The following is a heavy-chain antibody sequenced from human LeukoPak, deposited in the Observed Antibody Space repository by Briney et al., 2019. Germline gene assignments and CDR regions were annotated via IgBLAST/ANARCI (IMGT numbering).Heavy chain of an antibody. CDR2: ISAYNGNT. D-gene: IGHD4-17*01. CDR1: GYTFTSYG. Sequence: ASVKVSCKASGYTFTSYGISWVRQAPGQGLEWMGWISAYNGNTNYAQKLQGRVTMTTDTSTSTAYVELRSLRSDDTAVYYCATKYGDYVGAFDIWGQGTMVTVSS. J-gene: IGHJ3*02. V-gene: IGHV1-18*01. CDR3: ATKYGDYVGAFDI.